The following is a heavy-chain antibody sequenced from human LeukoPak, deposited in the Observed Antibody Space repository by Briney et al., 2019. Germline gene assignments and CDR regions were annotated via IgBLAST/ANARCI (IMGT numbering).Heavy chain of an antibody. D-gene: IGHD5-12*01. CDR3: ARDQEIVATTGVFDY. CDR1: GFTFSSYG. J-gene: IGHJ4*02. Sequence: GGSLRLSCAASGFTFSSYGMHWVRQAPGKGLEWVAVISYDGSNKYYADSVKGRFTISRDNSKNTLYLQMNSLRAEDTAVYYCARDQEIVATTGVFDYWGQGTLVTVSS. CDR2: ISYDGSNK. V-gene: IGHV3-30*03.